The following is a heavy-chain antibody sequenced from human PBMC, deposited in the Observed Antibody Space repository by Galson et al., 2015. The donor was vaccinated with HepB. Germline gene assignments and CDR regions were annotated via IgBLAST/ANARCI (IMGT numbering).Heavy chain of an antibody. CDR2: IWYDGSNK. Sequence: SLRLSCAASGFPFRYRGMHWVRQAPGKGLEWVAFIWYDGSNKYYADSVKGRFTISRDNSNSILYLQMNSLRVEDTAVYYCARAEPHFGELLVGYFDYWGQGTPVTVSS. J-gene: IGHJ4*02. CDR1: GFPFRYRG. CDR3: ARAEPHFGELLVGYFDY. V-gene: IGHV3-33*08. D-gene: IGHD3-10*01.